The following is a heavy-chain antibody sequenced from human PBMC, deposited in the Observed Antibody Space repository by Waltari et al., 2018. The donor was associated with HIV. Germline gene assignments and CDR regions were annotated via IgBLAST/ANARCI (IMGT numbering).Heavy chain of an antibody. CDR1: GGSFTAYY. D-gene: IGHD3-3*01. CDR3: ARGPHTSIFGVVKYFQP. CDR2: IDHSGST. Sequence: QVQLQQWGTGLLMPSETLSLTCAVYGGSFTAYYWTWIRQSPGNGLEWIGEIDHSGSTNDNPSLKSRVTISVDASKNQFSLKFTSVTAADTGLYYCARGPHTSIFGVVKYFQPWGQGTLVIVSS. V-gene: IGHV4-34*02. J-gene: IGHJ1*01.